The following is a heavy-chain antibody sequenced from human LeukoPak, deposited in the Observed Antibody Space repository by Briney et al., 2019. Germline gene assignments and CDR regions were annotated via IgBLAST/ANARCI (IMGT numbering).Heavy chain of an antibody. D-gene: IGHD5-12*01. CDR2: ISSSSSYT. CDR1: GFTFSDYY. V-gene: IGHV3-11*06. CDR3: ASHIVATTEEYFQH. J-gene: IGHJ1*01. Sequence: PGGSLRLSCAASGFTFSDYYMSWIRQAPGKGLEWVSYISSSSSYTNYADSVKGRFTISRDNAKNSLYLQMNSLRAEDTAVYYCASHIVATTEEYFQHWGQGTLVTVSS.